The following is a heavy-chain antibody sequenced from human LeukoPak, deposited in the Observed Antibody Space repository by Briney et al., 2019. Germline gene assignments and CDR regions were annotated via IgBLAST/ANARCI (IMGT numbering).Heavy chain of an antibody. D-gene: IGHD6-25*01. Sequence: GGSLRLSCVASGFSFNNYRMTWVRQAPGKGLEWVANIKQDGSEKQYVDSVKGRFAISRDNAKESLYLQINTLRAEDTAVYYCVRGPHIAATSYWGQGTLVTVSS. CDR2: IKQDGSEK. V-gene: IGHV3-7*03. CDR1: GFSFNNYR. J-gene: IGHJ4*02. CDR3: VRGPHIAATSY.